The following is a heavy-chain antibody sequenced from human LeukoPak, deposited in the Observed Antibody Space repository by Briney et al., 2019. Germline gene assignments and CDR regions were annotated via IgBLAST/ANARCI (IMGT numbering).Heavy chain of an antibody. V-gene: IGHV3-48*02. Sequence: PAGSLRLSCAASGFTFSSSAFSWVRQAPGKGLEWVSYISSSRSAIYYADSVKGRSTISRDNAKNSLYLQMNSLRDEDTAVYYCARATYYYDSSGYYVGLGFDYWGQGTLVTVSS. CDR1: GFTFSSSA. D-gene: IGHD3-22*01. CDR2: ISSSRSAI. CDR3: ARATYYYDSSGYYVGLGFDY. J-gene: IGHJ4*02.